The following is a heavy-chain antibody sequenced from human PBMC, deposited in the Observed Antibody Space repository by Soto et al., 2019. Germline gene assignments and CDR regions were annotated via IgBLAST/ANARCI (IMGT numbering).Heavy chain of an antibody. CDR3: AKDSRAFCGGDCSKDY. CDR1: GFIFSNYA. V-gene: IGHV3-23*01. J-gene: IGHJ4*02. Sequence: EVQLLESGGDLVQPGGSLRLSCAASGFIFSNYAMTWVRQGPGRGLEWVSTTSFSGGRTYYADSVKGRFTISRDNSNNTLFLQMSSLRAEDTAIYYCAKDSRAFCGGDCSKDYWGLGTLVTVSS. CDR2: TSFSGGRT. D-gene: IGHD2-21*02.